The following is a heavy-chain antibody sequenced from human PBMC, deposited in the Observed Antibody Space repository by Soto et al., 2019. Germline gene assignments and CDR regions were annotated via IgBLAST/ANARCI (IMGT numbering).Heavy chain of an antibody. CDR1: GGSISSSNYC. CDR2: FHSSRGA. Sequence: SETLSLTCTVSGGSISSSNYCWGWIRQPPGKGLEWIGSFHSSRGAYYNPSLTSRVTTSLDTSKNQFSLRLSSVTAADTAVYYCARHNLNHSALDIWGQGTMVTVS. CDR3: ARHNLNHSALDI. J-gene: IGHJ3*02. V-gene: IGHV4-39*01.